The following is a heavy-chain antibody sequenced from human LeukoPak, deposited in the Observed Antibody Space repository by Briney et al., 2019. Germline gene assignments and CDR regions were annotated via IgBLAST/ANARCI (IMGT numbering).Heavy chain of an antibody. CDR3: ARDGYDYVWGSYRYGY. Sequence: SGGSLRLSCAASGFTFSTYYMSWVRQAPGTGLEWVANIKQDGSEQYYVDSVKGRFTISRDNAKNSLYLQMNSLRAEDTAVYYCARDGYDYVWGSYRYGYWGQGTLVTVSS. J-gene: IGHJ4*02. V-gene: IGHV3-7*01. D-gene: IGHD3-16*02. CDR2: IKQDGSEQ. CDR1: GFTFSTYY.